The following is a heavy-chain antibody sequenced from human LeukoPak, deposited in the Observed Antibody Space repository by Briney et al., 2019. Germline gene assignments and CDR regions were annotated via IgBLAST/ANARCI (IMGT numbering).Heavy chain of an antibody. D-gene: IGHD3-9*01. CDR1: GGSISSGGYS. CDR3: ARHRKLYYDILTGYFSTASYFGY. V-gene: IGHV4-30-2*01. CDR2: INHSGST. Sequence: SQTLSLTCAVSGGSISSGGYSWSWIRQPPGKGLEWIGEINHSGSTNYNPSLKSRVTISVDTSKNQFSLKLSSVTAADTAVYYCARHRKLYYDILTGYFSTASYFGYWGQGTLVTVSS. J-gene: IGHJ4*02.